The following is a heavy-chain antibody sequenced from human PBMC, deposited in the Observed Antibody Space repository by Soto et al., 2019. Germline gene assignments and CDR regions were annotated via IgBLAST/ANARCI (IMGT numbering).Heavy chain of an antibody. CDR3: ARDRALRLSDYYYGMDV. CDR1: GFTFSSYS. V-gene: IGHV3-21*01. J-gene: IGHJ6*02. Sequence: GWSLRLSCAASGFTFSSYSMNWVRQAPGKGLEWVSSISSSSSYIYYADSVKGRFTISRDNAKNSLYLQMNSLRAEDTAVYYCARDRALRLSDYYYGMDVWGQGTAVTVSS. CDR2: ISSSSSYI.